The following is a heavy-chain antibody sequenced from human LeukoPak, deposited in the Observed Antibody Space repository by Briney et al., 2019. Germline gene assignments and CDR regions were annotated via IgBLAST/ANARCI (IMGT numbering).Heavy chain of an antibody. J-gene: IGHJ5*02. CDR3: AISKYGDYDNNWFDP. V-gene: IGHV3-48*01. D-gene: IGHD4-17*01. CDR1: GFTFSSYS. CDR2: ISSSRSTI. Sequence: GGSLRLSCAASGFTFSSYSMNWVRQAPGKGLEWVSYISSSRSTIYYADSVKGRFTISRDNAKNSLYLQMNSLRAEDTAVYYCAISKYGDYDNNWFDPWGQGTLVTVSS.